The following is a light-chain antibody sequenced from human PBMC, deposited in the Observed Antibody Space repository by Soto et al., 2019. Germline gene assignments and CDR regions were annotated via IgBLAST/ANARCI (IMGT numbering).Light chain of an antibody. CDR2: AVS. V-gene: IGKV1-6*01. Sequence: AIQMTQSPSSLSASVGDRVTITCRASQGIRNDLGWYQQKPGKAPKLLIYAVSNLQNGVPTRFSGSGSATDFTLTITSLQPEDFATYYCLQDYTYPLTFGGGTKVDIK. J-gene: IGKJ4*01. CDR1: QGIRND. CDR3: LQDYTYPLT.